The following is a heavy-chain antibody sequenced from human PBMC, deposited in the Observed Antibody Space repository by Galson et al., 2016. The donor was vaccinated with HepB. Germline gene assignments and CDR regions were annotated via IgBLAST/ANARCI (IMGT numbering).Heavy chain of an antibody. Sequence: CAISGDSVSANSVAWNWIRQSPSRGLEWLGRTYYRSNWYNDYSVSVKGRITFNADTSKNQVSLHLNSVTPEDTAVYYCARVRGEGTLYGMDVWGRGILVTVSS. J-gene: IGHJ4*02. CDR3: ARVRGEGTLYGMDV. V-gene: IGHV6-1*01. CDR2: TYYRSNWYN. CDR1: GDSVSANSVA. D-gene: IGHD3-10*01.